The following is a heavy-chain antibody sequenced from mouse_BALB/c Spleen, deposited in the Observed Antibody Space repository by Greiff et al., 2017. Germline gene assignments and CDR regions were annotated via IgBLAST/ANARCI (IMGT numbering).Heavy chain of an antibody. J-gene: IGHJ2*01. Sequence: VQLKESGTVLARPGASVKMSCKASGYSFTSYWMHWVKQRPGQGLEWIGAIYPGNSDTSYNQKFKGKAKLTAVTSASTAYMELSSLTNEDSAVYYCTRLLLRSYYFDYWGQGTTLTVSS. CDR1: GYSFTSYW. CDR3: TRLLLRSYYFDY. CDR2: IYPGNSDT. D-gene: IGHD1-1*01. V-gene: IGHV1-5*01.